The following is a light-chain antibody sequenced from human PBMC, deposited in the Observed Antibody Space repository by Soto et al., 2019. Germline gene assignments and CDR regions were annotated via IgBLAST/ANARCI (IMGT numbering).Light chain of an antibody. CDR2: AAS. V-gene: IGKV3-15*01. CDR3: QQYNTWPPIT. J-gene: IGKJ5*01. Sequence: EIVFTQAPATLSVSPGARASLSCRASQSISRNLAWYQHNPGQAPRLLIYAASTRATGIPARFSGSGSGTECTLTISSLQSEDWAVYYCQQYNTWPPITFGQRTRLE. CDR1: QSISRN.